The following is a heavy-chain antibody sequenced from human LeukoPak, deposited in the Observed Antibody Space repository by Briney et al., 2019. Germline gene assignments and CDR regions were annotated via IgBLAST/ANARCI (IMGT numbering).Heavy chain of an antibody. D-gene: IGHD3-10*01. CDR1: GFTFTTYT. J-gene: IGHJ4*02. CDR2: INAGNGNT. Sequence: ASVKVSCKASGFTFTTYTIHWVRQAPGQRLEWMGWINAGNGNTKYSQKFQDRVTITRDTSASTAYMELSSLRSEDTAVYYCATSTPHYYGSGRGIDYWGQGTLVTVSS. CDR3: ATSTPHYYGSGRGIDY. V-gene: IGHV1-3*01.